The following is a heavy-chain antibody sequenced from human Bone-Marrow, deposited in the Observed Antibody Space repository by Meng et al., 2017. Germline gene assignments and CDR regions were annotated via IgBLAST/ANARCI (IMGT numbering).Heavy chain of an antibody. CDR2: ISSSSSYI. D-gene: IGHD6-19*01. CDR1: GFTFSDYY. Sequence: GQRVESGGGLVKPGGSLRLSCAASGFTFSDYYMSWIRQAPGKGLEWVSSISSSSSYIYYADSVKGRFTISRDNAKNSLYLQMNSLRAEDTAVYYCARGRSSGWPIDYWGQGTLVTVSS. J-gene: IGHJ4*02. V-gene: IGHV3-11*06. CDR3: ARGRSSGWPIDY.